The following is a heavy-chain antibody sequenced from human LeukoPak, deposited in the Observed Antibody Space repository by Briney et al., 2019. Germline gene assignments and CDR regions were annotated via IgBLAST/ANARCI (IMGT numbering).Heavy chain of an antibody. CDR2: IRYDGSNK. D-gene: IGHD6-6*01. CDR1: GFTFSSYG. V-gene: IGHV3-30*02. J-gene: IGHJ4*02. CDR3: AKDVSLAAGPDY. Sequence: PGGSLRLSCAASGFTFSSYGMHWVRQAPGKGLEWVAFIRYDGSNKYYADSVKGRFTISRDNSKNTLYLQMNSLRAEDTAVYYCAKDVSLAAGPDYWGQGTLVTVFS.